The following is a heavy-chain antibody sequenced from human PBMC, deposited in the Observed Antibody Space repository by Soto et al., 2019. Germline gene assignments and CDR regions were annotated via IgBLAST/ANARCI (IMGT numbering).Heavy chain of an antibody. CDR1: GGSISSYY. CDR2: IYYSGST. D-gene: IGHD6-13*01. V-gene: IGHV4-59*01. CDR3: ARDHVAEFHSSSWTKGDYYGMDV. Sequence: QVQLQESGPGLVKPSETLSLTCTVSGGSISSYYWSWIRQPPGKGLEWIGYIYYSGSTNYNPSLKSRVTISVDTSKNQFSLKLSSVTAADTAVYYCARDHVAEFHSSSWTKGDYYGMDVWGQGTTVTVSS. J-gene: IGHJ6*02.